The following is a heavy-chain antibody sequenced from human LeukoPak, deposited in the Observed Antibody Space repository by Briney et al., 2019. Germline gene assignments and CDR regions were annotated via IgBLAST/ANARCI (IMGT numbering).Heavy chain of an antibody. CDR3: AKDFLSHYCSSTSCPIDY. V-gene: IGHV3-30*18. CDR1: GFTFSAYW. CDR2: ISYDGSNK. J-gene: IGHJ4*02. Sequence: QAGGSLRLSCAASGFTFSAYWMRWVRQAPGKGLEWVAVISYDGSNKYYADSVKGRFTISRDNSKNTLYLQMNSLRAEDTAVYYCAKDFLSHYCSSTSCPIDYWGQGTLVTVSS. D-gene: IGHD2-2*01.